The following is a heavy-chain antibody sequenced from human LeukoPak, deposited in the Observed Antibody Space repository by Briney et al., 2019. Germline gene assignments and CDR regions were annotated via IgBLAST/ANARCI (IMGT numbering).Heavy chain of an antibody. D-gene: IGHD3-22*01. CDR3: AREPVYYYDSSGYFDY. CDR2: IKSKTDGGTT. Sequence: GGSLRLSCAASGFTFSNAWMSWVRQAPGKGLEWVGRIKSKTDGGTTDYAAPVKGRFTISRDNAKNSLYLQMNSLRAEDTAVYYCAREPVYYYDSSGYFDYWGQGTLVTVSS. J-gene: IGHJ4*02. CDR1: GFTFSNAW. V-gene: IGHV3-15*01.